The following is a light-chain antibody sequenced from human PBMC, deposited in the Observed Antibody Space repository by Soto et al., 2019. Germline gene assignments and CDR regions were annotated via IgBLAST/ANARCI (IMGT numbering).Light chain of an antibody. Sequence: QSVLTQPPSVSGAPGQRVTISCTGSSSNVGAGYDVHWYQQLPGTAPKLLIYDNNKRPSGIPDRFSGSKSGTSATLGITGLQTGDEADYYCGTWDSGLSAVVFGGGTKVTVL. CDR2: DNN. J-gene: IGLJ2*01. CDR3: GTWDSGLSAVV. CDR1: SSNVGAGYD. V-gene: IGLV1-51*01.